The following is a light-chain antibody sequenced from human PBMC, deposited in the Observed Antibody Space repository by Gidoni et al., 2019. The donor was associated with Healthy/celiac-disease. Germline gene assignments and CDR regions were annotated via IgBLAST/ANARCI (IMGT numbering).Light chain of an antibody. J-gene: IGKJ4*01. CDR3: QQRSKWPSLT. Sequence: EIVLTQSPATLSLSPGERATLSCRASQSVSSYLAWYQQKPGQAPRLLIYDASNRATGIPARFSGSGYGTDFTLTISSLEPEDFAVYYCQQRSKWPSLTSGGGTKVEIK. CDR1: QSVSSY. CDR2: DAS. V-gene: IGKV3-11*01.